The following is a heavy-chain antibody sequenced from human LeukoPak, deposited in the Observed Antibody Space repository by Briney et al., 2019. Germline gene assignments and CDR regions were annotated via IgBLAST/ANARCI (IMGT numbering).Heavy chain of an antibody. V-gene: IGHV3-20*04. CDR1: RFTFDEYG. J-gene: IGHJ4*02. CDR3: ARLFGGVTTFDY. Sequence: GGSLRLSCAASRFTFDEYGMSWVRQTAGKGLEWVSGINWNGRSIGYADSVKGRFTISRDNARNSLYLQMNSLRAEDTAVYYCARLFGGVTTFDYWGQGALVTVSS. CDR2: INWNGRSI. D-gene: IGHD2-8*02.